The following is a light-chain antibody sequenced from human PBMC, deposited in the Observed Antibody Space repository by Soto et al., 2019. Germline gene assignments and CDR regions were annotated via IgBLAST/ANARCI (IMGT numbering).Light chain of an antibody. V-gene: IGLV2-11*01. CDR3: CSYAGSSPDV. CDR2: DVS. J-gene: IGLJ1*01. Sequence: QSVLTQPRSVSGSPGQSVTISCTGTSSVVGGYNYVSWYQQHPGKAPKLMIYDVSKRPSGVPDRFSGSKSGNTASLTISGLQAEDEADYYCCSYAGSSPDVFGTGTKVTVL. CDR1: SSVVGGYNY.